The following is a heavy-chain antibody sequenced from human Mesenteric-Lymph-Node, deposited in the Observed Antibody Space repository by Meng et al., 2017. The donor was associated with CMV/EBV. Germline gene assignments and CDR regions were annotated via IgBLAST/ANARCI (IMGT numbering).Heavy chain of an antibody. Sequence: LRLSCAISGDSVSSNSAAWNWIRQSPSRGLEWLGRTYYRSKWYNDYAVSVKSRITINPDTSKNQFSLQLNSVTPEDTAVYYCAREHERQMRGAFDIWGRGTMVTVSS. V-gene: IGHV6-1*01. CDR3: AREHERQMRGAFDI. CDR2: TYYRSKWYN. J-gene: IGHJ3*02. CDR1: GDSVSSNSAA. D-gene: IGHD1-1*01.